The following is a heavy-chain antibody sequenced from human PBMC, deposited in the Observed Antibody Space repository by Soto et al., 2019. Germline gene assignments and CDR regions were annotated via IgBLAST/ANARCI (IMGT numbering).Heavy chain of an antibody. CDR3: AGMTTVTTFDY. V-gene: IGHV4-59*08. J-gene: IGHJ4*02. Sequence: SETLSLTCTVSGGSISSYYWSWIRQPPGKGLEWIGYIYYSGSTNYNPSLKSRVTISVDTSKNQFPLKLSSVTAADTAVYYCAGMTTVTTFDYWGQGTLVTVSS. CDR1: GGSISSYY. D-gene: IGHD4-17*01. CDR2: IYYSGST.